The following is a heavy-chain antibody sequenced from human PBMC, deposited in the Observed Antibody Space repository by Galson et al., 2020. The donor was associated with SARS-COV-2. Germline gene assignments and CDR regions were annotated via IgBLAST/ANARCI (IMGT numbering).Heavy chain of an antibody. CDR3: ARLDFWRGYYIDY. CDR2: ISSSGSTI. CDR1: GFTFSDYY. Sequence: NSGGSLRLSCAASGFTFSDYYMSWIRQAPGKGLEWVSYISSSGSTIYYADSVKGRFTISRDNAKNSLYLQMNSLRAEDTAVYYCARLDFWRGYYIDYWGQGTLVTVSS. D-gene: IGHD3-3*01. J-gene: IGHJ4*02. V-gene: IGHV3-11*01.